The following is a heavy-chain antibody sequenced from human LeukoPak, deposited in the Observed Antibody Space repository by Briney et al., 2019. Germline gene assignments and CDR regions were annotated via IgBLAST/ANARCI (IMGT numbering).Heavy chain of an antibody. CDR3: ARDGGYYYGMDV. J-gene: IGHJ6*02. CDR1: GFTFSSYD. CDR2: IGTAGDT. Sequence: GGSLRLSCAASGFTFSSYDMHWVRQATGKGLEWVSAIGTAGDTYYPGSVKGRFTISRENAKNSLYLQMNSLRAGDTAVYYYARDGGYYYGMDVWGQGTTVTVSS. V-gene: IGHV3-13*01.